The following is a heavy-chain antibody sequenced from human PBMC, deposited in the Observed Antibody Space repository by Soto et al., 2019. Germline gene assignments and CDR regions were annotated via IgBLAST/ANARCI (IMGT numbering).Heavy chain of an antibody. CDR2: INHSGST. J-gene: IGHJ4*02. Sequence: SETLSLTCAVYGGSFSGYYWTWIRQPPGTGLEWIGEINHSGSTNYNPSLKSRVTISVDTSKNQFSLKLTSVTAADTAVYYCARRTPGYYYDSSGYPLSVGHFDYWGQGTLVTVSS. V-gene: IGHV4-34*01. CDR1: GGSFSGYY. D-gene: IGHD3-22*01. CDR3: ARRTPGYYYDSSGYPLSVGHFDY.